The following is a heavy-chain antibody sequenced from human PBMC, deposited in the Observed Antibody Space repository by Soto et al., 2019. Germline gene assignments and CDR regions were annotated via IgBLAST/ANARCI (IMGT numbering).Heavy chain of an antibody. D-gene: IGHD6-13*01. CDR2: MSYDGTKE. CDR3: AKEFGSTWIDH. CDR1: GFTLTTYG. J-gene: IGHJ4*02. Sequence: GGSLRLSCAASGFTLTTYGMHWVRQAPGKGLEWVAAMSYDGTKEYYADSVKGRFTISRDSSRNTLFLQLNSLRAEDTAVYYCAKEFGSTWIDHWGEGTLVTVS. V-gene: IGHV3-30*18.